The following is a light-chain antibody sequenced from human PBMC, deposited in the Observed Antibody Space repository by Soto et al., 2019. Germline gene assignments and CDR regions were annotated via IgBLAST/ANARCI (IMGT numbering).Light chain of an antibody. J-gene: IGKJ1*01. V-gene: IGKV1-5*01. CDR1: QSVRSW. CDR2: DAS. CDR3: QEYNNYWT. Sequence: DIQMTQSPSTLSASVGDRVTITCRASQSVRSWLAWYQQKPGRAPKFLIYDASSLESGVPSRFSGSGSGTEFTLTISSLHPDDFATYYCQEYNNYWTFGQGTKVDIK.